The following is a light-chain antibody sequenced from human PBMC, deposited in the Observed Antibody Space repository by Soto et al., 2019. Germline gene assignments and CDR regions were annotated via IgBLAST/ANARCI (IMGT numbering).Light chain of an antibody. J-gene: IGLJ1*01. CDR3: SSYTGSSTYV. CDR2: DVS. V-gene: IGLV2-14*03. CDR1: SSDVGGYNY. Sequence: QSVLTHPASVSVSPGQSITISCTRTSSDVGGYNYVSWYQQHPGKAPKLMIYDVSNRPSGVSNRFSGSKSGNTASLTISGLQTEDESDYYCSSYTGSSTYVFGTGTKVTVL.